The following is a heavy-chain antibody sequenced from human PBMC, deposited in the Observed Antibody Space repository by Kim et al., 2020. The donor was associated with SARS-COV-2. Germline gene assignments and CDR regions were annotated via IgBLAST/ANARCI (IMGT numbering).Heavy chain of an antibody. V-gene: IGHV3-23*01. Sequence: GGSLRLSCAASGFTFSSYAMSWVRQAPGKGLEWVSAISGSGGSTYYADSVKGRFTISRDNSKNTLYLQMNSLRAEDTAVYYCAKDEGLLWFGEGDCWGQGTLVTVSS. CDR1: GFTFSSYA. CDR3: AKDEGLLWFGEGDC. D-gene: IGHD3-10*01. CDR2: ISGSGGST. J-gene: IGHJ4*02.